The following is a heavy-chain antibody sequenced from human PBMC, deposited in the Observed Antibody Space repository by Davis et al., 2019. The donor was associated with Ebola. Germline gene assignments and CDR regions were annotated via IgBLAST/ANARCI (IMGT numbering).Heavy chain of an antibody. J-gene: IGHJ6*04. D-gene: IGHD3-3*01. CDR2: ISYDGSNK. CDR3: ARDYDFWSGYLGNDGMDV. CDR1: GFTFSSYA. Sequence: GESLKISCAASGFTFSSYAMHWVRQAPGKGLEWVAVISYDGSNKYYADSVKGRFTISRDNAKNSLYLQMNSLRDEDTAVYYCARDYDFWSGYLGNDGMDVWGKGTTVTVSS. V-gene: IGHV3-30*04.